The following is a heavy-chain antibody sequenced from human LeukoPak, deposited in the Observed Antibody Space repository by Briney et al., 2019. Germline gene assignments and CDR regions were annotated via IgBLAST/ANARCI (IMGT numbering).Heavy chain of an antibody. Sequence: PGGSLRLSCAGSGFVFSTYDMGWVRQAPGKGLEWVSSISRAGDRTYYEDSVKGRFTISRDNSRNTMFLQMNSLRAEDTAVYYCARGESFAFDVWGQGTMVTASS. CDR3: ARGESFAFDV. CDR2: ISRAGDRT. CDR1: GFVFSTYD. J-gene: IGHJ3*01. V-gene: IGHV3-23*01.